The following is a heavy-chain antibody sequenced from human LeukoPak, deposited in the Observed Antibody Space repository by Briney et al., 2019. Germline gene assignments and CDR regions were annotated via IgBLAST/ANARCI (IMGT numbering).Heavy chain of an antibody. CDR2: ISYDGSNK. V-gene: IGHV3-30-3*01. CDR3: ARDVQPYYDFWSGPPDY. CDR1: GFTFSSYA. D-gene: IGHD3-3*01. Sequence: GRSLRLSCAASGFTFSSYAMHWVRQAPGKGLEWVAVISYDGSNKYYADSVKGRFTISRDNSKNTLYLQMNSLRAEDTAVYYCARDVQPYYDFWSGPPDYWGQGTLVTVSS. J-gene: IGHJ4*02.